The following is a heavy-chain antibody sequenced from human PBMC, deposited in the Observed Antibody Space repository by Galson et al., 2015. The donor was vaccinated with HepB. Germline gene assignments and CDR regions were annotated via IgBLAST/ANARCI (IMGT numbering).Heavy chain of an antibody. CDR1: GFTVSSNY. J-gene: IGHJ4*02. CDR3: ARGVLGHTVNYFDY. CDR2: IYSGGST. Sequence: SLRLSCAASGFTVSSNYMSWVRQAPGKGLEWVSVIYSGGSTYYADSVKGRFTISRDNSKNTLYLQMNSLRAEDTAVYYCARGVLGHTVNYFDYWGQGTLVTVSS. V-gene: IGHV3-53*01. D-gene: IGHD2-8*02.